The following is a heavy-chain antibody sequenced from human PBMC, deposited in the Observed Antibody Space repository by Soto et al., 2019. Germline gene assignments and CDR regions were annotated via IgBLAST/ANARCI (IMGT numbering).Heavy chain of an antibody. Sequence: SVKVSCTASGYPFSDNHIHWLRQAPGQGLEWMGGIIPIFGTANYAQKFQGRVTITADESTSTAYMDLSSLRSEDTAVYYCARKGEYSDHPKGGAFDIWGQGTMVTVSS. CDR2: IIPIFGTA. CDR1: GYPFSDNH. J-gene: IGHJ3*02. D-gene: IGHD5-18*01. V-gene: IGHV1-69*13. CDR3: ARKGEYSDHPKGGAFDI.